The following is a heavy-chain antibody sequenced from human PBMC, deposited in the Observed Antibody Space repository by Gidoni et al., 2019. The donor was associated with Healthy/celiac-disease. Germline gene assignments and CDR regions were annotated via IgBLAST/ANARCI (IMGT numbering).Heavy chain of an antibody. CDR3: ASQEGWNGDYHFDY. CDR1: GGSVSCYY. Sequence: QVQLQQGGAGLLKPSETLSRTCAVYGGSVSCYYWSWIRQPPGKGLEWIGEINHSGSTNYHPSLKSRVTISVDTSKNQFSLKLSSVTAADTAVYYCASQEGWNGDYHFDYWGQGTLVTVSS. D-gene: IGHD4-17*01. J-gene: IGHJ4*02. CDR2: INHSGST. V-gene: IGHV4-34*01.